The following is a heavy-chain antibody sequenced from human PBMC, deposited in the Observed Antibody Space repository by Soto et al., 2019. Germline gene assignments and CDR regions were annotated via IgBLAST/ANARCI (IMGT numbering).Heavy chain of an antibody. J-gene: IGHJ4*02. D-gene: IGHD4-17*01. CDR1: GYTFTSYA. CDR2: INAGNGNT. V-gene: IGHV1-3*01. Sequence: ASVKVSCKASGYTFTSYAMHWVRQAPGQRLEWMGWINAGNGNTKYSQKFQGRVTITRDTSASTAYMELSSLRSEDTAVYYCARDRTGIRSSPYFDYWGQGTMVTVSS. CDR3: ARDRTGIRSSPYFDY.